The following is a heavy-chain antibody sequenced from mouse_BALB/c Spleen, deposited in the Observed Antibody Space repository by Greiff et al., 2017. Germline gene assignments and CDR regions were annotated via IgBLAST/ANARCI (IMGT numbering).Heavy chain of an antibody. Sequence: EVKLMESGGGLVKPGGSLKLSCAASGFAFSSYDMSWVRQTPEKRLEWVAYISSGGGSTYYPDTVKGRFTISRDNAKNTLYLQMSSLKSEDTAMYYCARQDYGFYAMDDWGQGTSVTVSS. CDR3: ARQDYGFYAMDD. J-gene: IGHJ4*01. CDR1: GFAFSSYD. V-gene: IGHV5-12-1*01. D-gene: IGHD1-2*01. CDR2: ISSGGGST.